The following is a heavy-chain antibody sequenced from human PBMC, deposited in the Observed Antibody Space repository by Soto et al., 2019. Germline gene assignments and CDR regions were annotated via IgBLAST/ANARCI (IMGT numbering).Heavy chain of an antibody. CDR3: ARDRRFGERLLFDY. CDR1: GASVSSNSAA. J-gene: IGHJ4*02. V-gene: IGHV6-1*01. Sequence: SQTLSLTCAISGASVSSNSAAWNWIRQSPSRGLEWLGRTYYRSKWYNDYAVSVKSRKPITPDTTKNQFSLQLNSVTPEDTAVYYCARDRRFGERLLFDYWGQGTLVTVSS. CDR2: TYYRSKWYN. D-gene: IGHD1-1*01.